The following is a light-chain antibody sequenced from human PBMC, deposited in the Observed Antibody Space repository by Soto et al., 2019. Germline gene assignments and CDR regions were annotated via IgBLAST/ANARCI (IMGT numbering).Light chain of an antibody. CDR1: SIDVGGYKY. J-gene: IGLJ1*01. V-gene: IGLV2-14*01. CDR2: EVS. CDR3: SSFTSSYTFV. Sequence: QSMLTQPASVSGSPGQSIAISCTGTSIDVGGYKYVSWYQQHPGKAPKLLISEVSNRPSGFSDRFSGSKSGNTASLTISGLQAEDEADYYCSSFTSSYTFVFXSGTKLTVL.